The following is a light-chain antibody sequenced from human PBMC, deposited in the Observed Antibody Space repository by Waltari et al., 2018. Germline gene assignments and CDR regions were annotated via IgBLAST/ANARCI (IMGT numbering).Light chain of an antibody. J-gene: IGLJ3*02. Sequence: QSVLTQPPPVSAAPGQKVSISCSGSTSNIGTNYVSWYQHVPGTAPKLLIYQNNKRLSDVPDRFSGSKSGTSAALDITSLQTGDEADYYCAAWDNGVSVGVFGGRTKVTVL. CDR3: AAWDNGVSVGV. CDR2: QNN. CDR1: TSNIGTNY. V-gene: IGLV1-51*01.